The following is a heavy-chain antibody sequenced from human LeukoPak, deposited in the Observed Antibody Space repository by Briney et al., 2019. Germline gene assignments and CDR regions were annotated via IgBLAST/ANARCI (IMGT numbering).Heavy chain of an antibody. V-gene: IGHV3-49*04. CDR1: GFTFGDYA. Sequence: GGSLRLSCIVSGFTFGDYAMSWVRQAPGKGLEWVGFIRSKAYGGTTEYAASVKGRFTISRDDSKSIAYLQMNSLKTEDTAVYYCTRDNIVVVPAAMPPPGGHPPGYYYYGMDVWGQGTTVTVSS. CDR3: TRDNIVVVPAAMPPPGGHPPGYYYYGMDV. CDR2: IRSKAYGGTT. J-gene: IGHJ6*02. D-gene: IGHD2-2*01.